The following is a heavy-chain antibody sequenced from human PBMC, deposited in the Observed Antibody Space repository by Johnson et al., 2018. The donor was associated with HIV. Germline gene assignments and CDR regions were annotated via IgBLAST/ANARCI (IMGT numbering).Heavy chain of an antibody. D-gene: IGHD1-1*01. CDR1: GFTFSSYA. CDR3: ARGGGVLGERQGAFDI. V-gene: IGHV3-23*04. Sequence: VQVVESGGGLVQPGGSLRLSCAASGFTFSSYAMSWVRQAPGKGLEWVSAISGSGGSTYYADSVKGRFTISRDNSKNTLYLQMNSLRAEDTAVYYCARGGGVLGERQGAFDIWGQGTMVTVSS. J-gene: IGHJ3*02. CDR2: ISGSGGST.